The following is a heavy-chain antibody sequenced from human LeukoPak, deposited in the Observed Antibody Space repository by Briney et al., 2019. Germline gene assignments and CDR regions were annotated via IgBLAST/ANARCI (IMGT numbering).Heavy chain of an antibody. CDR3: ARMPAGSSTTNDY. Sequence: GASVKVSCKASGYTFTGYYMHWVRQAPGQGLDWMGRINPNSGGTNYAQKFQGRVTMTRDTSISTAYMELSRLRSDDTAVYYCARMPAGSSTTNDYWGQGTLVTVST. CDR2: INPNSGGT. D-gene: IGHD2-2*01. J-gene: IGHJ4*02. CDR1: GYTFTGYY. V-gene: IGHV1-2*06.